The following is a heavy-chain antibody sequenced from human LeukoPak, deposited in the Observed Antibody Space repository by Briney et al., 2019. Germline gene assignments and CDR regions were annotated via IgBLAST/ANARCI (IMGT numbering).Heavy chain of an antibody. V-gene: IGHV3-48*01. CDR1: GFTFSSYA. CDR3: AVLWSGYLSGY. Sequence: PGGSLRLSCAASGFTFSSYAMSWVRQAPGKGLEWVSYISSSSSTIYYADSVKGRFTISRDNAKNSLYLQMNSLRAEDTAVYYCAVLWSGYLSGYWGQGTLVTVSS. D-gene: IGHD3-3*01. CDR2: ISSSSSTI. J-gene: IGHJ4*02.